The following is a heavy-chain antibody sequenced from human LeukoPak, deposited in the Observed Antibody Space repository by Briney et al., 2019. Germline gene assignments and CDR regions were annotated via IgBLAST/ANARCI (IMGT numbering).Heavy chain of an antibody. CDR3: ARHGGIVVVPAAIVGRWFDP. Sequence: SETLSLTCAVYGGSFSGYYWSWIRQPPGKGLEWIGEINHIGSTNYNPSLTSRVTISVDTSKNQFSLRLSSVTAADTAVYYCARHGGIVVVPAAIVGRWFDPWGQGTLVTVSS. D-gene: IGHD2-2*01. CDR1: GGSFSGYY. CDR2: INHIGST. J-gene: IGHJ5*02. V-gene: IGHV4-34*01.